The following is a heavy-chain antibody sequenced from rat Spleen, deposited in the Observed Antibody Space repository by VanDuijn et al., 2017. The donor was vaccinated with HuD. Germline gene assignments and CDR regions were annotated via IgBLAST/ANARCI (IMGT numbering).Heavy chain of an antibody. CDR2: ISTGGNT. Sequence: QVHLKESGPGLVQSSQTLSLTCTVSGFSLTSNGVSWVRQPPGEGLEWIAAISTGGNTYYNSALKSRLSISRDTSKSQVFLKMNSLQTEDTAMYFCARSGVIIAAFMDAWGQGASVTVSS. CDR1: GFSLTSNG. J-gene: IGHJ4*01. CDR3: ARSGVIIAAFMDA. D-gene: IGHD1-2*01. V-gene: IGHV2S12*01.